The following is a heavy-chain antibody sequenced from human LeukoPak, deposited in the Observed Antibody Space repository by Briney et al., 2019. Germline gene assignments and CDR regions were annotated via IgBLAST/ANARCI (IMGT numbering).Heavy chain of an antibody. CDR3: ARGTALSSPLEY. Sequence: ASVKVSCKASGGTFSSYAISWVRQAPGQGLEWMGWMNPNSGNTGYAQKFQGRVAMTRNTSITTAYMEVSSLTSDDTAVYYCARGTALSSPLEYWGQGTLVIVSS. J-gene: IGHJ4*02. CDR2: MNPNSGNT. D-gene: IGHD1-1*01. V-gene: IGHV1-8*02. CDR1: GGTFSSYA.